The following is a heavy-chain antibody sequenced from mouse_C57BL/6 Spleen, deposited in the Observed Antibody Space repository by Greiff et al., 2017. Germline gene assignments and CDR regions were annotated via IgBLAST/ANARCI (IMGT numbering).Heavy chain of an antibody. CDR1: GFTFNTYA. Sequence: EVKVVESGGGLVQPKGSLKLSCAASGFTFNTYAMHWVRQAPGKGLEWVARIRSKSSNYATYYADSVKDRFPISRDDSQSMLYLQMNNLKTEDTAMYYCVRESPIVTTCAMDYWGQGTSVTVSS. J-gene: IGHJ4*01. V-gene: IGHV10-3*01. D-gene: IGHD2-5*01. CDR3: VRESPIVTTCAMDY. CDR2: IRSKSSNYAT.